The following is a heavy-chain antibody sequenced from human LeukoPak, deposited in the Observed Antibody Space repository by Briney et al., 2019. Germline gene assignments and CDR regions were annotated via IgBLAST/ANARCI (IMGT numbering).Heavy chain of an antibody. CDR1: GYSFNSYW. D-gene: IGHD2-15*01. CDR2: IYPGDSDT. CDR3: ARAYYCGGGSCKLEY. Sequence: GEALKISCQGSGYSFNSYWIAWVRQMPGKGLGWMGIIYPGDSDTRYSPSFRGQITISADKSINTAFLRWSSLKASDTAMYYCARAYYCGGGSCKLEYWGQGTLVTVSS. J-gene: IGHJ4*02. V-gene: IGHV5-51*01.